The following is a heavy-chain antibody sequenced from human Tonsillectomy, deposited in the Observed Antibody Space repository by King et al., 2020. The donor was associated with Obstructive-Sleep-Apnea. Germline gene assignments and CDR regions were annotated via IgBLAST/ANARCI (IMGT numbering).Heavy chain of an antibody. J-gene: IGHJ6*02. V-gene: IGHV4-4*02. D-gene: IGHD3-16*01. CDR1: GGSIGSSNW. CDR2: IYHSGST. CDR3: ATKGWVSGGYYYYGMDV. Sequence: QLQESGPGLVKPSGTLSLSCAVSGGSIGSSNWWSWVRQPPGKGLEWIGEIYHSGSTNYNPSLKSRVTISVDKSKNQFSLKLSSVTAADTAVYYCATKGWVSGGYYYYGMDVWGQGTTVTVSS.